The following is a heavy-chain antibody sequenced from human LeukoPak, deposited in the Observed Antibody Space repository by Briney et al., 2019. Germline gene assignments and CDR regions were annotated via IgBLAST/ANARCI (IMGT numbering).Heavy chain of an antibody. Sequence: QPGGSLRLSCAASGFTFDDFAMHWVRQAPGKGLEWVSSISWNSGRIGYAASVKGRFTISRDNAKSSLYLQMNSLRSEDTALYYCAKAVGSGSGWYFDSWGQGALVTVSS. J-gene: IGHJ4*02. V-gene: IGHV3-9*01. CDR1: GFTFDDFA. CDR3: AKAVGSGSGWYFDS. D-gene: IGHD3-10*01. CDR2: ISWNSGRI.